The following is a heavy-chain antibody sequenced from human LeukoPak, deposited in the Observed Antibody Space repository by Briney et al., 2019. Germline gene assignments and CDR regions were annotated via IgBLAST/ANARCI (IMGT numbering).Heavy chain of an antibody. Sequence: GGSLRLSCAASGFTFSSYSMNWVRQAPGKGLEWVSSISSSSSYIYYADSVKGRFTISRDNSKNTLYLQMNSLRAEDTAVYYCAKEDGWYNYFDYWGQGTLVTVSS. J-gene: IGHJ4*02. D-gene: IGHD6-19*01. CDR2: ISSSSSYI. V-gene: IGHV3-21*01. CDR1: GFTFSSYS. CDR3: AKEDGWYNYFDY.